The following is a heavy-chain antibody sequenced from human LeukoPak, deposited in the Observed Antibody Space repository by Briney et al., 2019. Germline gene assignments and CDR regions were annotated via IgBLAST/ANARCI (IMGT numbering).Heavy chain of an antibody. CDR3: NIGEFTHPLNFDY. Sequence: GASVRVSCKASGYTFTSYDISWVRQAPGQGLEWMGGIIPIFGTANYAQKFQGRVTITADESTSTAYMELSSLRSEDTAVYYCNIGEFTHPLNFDYWGQGTLVTVSS. V-gene: IGHV1-69*13. D-gene: IGHD3-10*01. CDR1: GYTFTSYD. CDR2: IIPIFGTA. J-gene: IGHJ4*02.